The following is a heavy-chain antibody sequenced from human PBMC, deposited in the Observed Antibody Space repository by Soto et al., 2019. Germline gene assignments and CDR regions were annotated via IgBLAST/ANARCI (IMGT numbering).Heavy chain of an antibody. D-gene: IGHD1-26*01. CDR2: ISYDGSKK. Sequence: GGSLRLSCAASGFTFSSYGMHWVRQAPGKGLEWVALISYDGSKKYYADSVKGRFTISRDNSKNTVYLQMDSLRPEDTAVYHCAKVGGSYYYFEYWGPGTLVTVSS. V-gene: IGHV3-30*18. CDR1: GFTFSSYG. CDR3: AKVGGSYYYFEY. J-gene: IGHJ4*01.